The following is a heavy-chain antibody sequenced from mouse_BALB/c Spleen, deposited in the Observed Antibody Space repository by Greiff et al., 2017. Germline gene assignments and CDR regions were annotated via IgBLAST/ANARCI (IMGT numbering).Heavy chain of an antibody. J-gene: IGHJ4*01. CDR2: IGSGGSYT. V-gene: IGHV5-6*01. CDR1: GFTFSSYG. CDR3: ARSGGLLQGMDY. Sequence: EVKLVESGGDLVKPGGSLKLSCAASGFTFSSYGMSWVRQTPDKRLEWVATIGSGGSYTYYPDSVKGRFTISRDNAKNTLYLQMSSLKSEDTAMYYCARSGGLLQGMDYWGQGTSVTVSS. D-gene: IGHD2-3*01.